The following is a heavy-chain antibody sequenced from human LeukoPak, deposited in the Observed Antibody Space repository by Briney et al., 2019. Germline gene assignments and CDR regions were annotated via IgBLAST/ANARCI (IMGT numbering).Heavy chain of an antibody. CDR2: IYSSGRT. CDR3: ARGRDGHTF. Sequence: PSETLSLTCTVSGGSISSYYWTWIRQPPGQGLEWIGYIYSSGRTSYNPSLKSRLTISLDTSKNQFFLRLSSATAADTAVYYCARGRDGHTFWGQGTLVTVSS. J-gene: IGHJ4*02. V-gene: IGHV4-59*01. CDR1: GGSISSYY.